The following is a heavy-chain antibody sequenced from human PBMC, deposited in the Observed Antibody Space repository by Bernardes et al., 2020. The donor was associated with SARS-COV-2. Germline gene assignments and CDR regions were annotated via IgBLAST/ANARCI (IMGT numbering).Heavy chain of an antibody. CDR3: ARSILYCTNGVCLDAFDI. J-gene: IGHJ3*02. Sequence: SVKVSCKSSGYTFTGYYIHCVRQAPAQGLEWMGWINPNSGCTNYAQKFQGRVTMTRDTSIRTAYMELSRLRSDATAVYYCARSILYCTNGVCLDAFDIWGQGTMVTDSP. CDR2: INPNSGCT. V-gene: IGHV1-2*02. CDR1: GYTFTGYY. D-gene: IGHD2-8*01.